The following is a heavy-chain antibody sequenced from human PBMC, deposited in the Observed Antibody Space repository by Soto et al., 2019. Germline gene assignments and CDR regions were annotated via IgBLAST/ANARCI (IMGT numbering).Heavy chain of an antibody. V-gene: IGHV1-69*13. CDR2: SIPIFGTA. CDR1: GGTFNNYP. CDR3: ARGRGYSGDDHYYYFDMDV. D-gene: IGHD5-12*01. J-gene: IGHJ6*02. Sequence: SVKVSCKASGGTFNNYPITWVRQAPGEGLEWMGGSIPIFGTANYAQKFQGRVTISVDESTSTAYTELSSLRSEDTAVYYCARGRGYSGDDHYYYFDMDVWGQGTTVTVSS.